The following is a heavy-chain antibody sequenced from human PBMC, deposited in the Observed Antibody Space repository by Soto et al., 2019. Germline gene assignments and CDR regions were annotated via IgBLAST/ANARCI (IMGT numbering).Heavy chain of an antibody. CDR3: ARDIVVVTDRWFDP. CDR2: IYYSGST. Sequence: KPSETLSLTCTVSGGSISSGDYYWSWIRQPPGEGLEWIGYIYYSGSTYYNPSLKSRVTISVDTSKNQFSLKLSSVTAADTAVYYCARDIVVVTDRWFDPWGQGTLVTVSS. J-gene: IGHJ5*02. D-gene: IGHD2-21*02. CDR1: GGSISSGDYY. V-gene: IGHV4-30-4*01.